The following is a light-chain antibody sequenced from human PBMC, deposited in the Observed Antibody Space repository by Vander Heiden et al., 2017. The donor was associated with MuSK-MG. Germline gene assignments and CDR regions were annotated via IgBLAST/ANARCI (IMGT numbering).Light chain of an antibody. J-gene: IGLJ2*01. Sequence: SYELTQPLPVSVALGQTARITCGGNIIGSKSGHWYQQKPGQAPVLVIYRDSNRPTGIPERFSGSNSGNTATLTISRAQAGDEADYYCQVWDSSTDVFGGGTKLTVL. CDR2: RDS. CDR3: QVWDSSTDV. CDR1: IIGSKS. V-gene: IGLV3-9*01.